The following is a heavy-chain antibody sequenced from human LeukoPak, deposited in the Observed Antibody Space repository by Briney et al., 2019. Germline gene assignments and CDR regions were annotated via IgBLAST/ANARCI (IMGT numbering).Heavy chain of an antibody. Sequence: ASVKVSCKASGYTFTRYGISWVRQAPGQGLEWMGWISGYSGKTNYAQKLQGRVTMTTDTSTSTAYTELRSLRSDDTAVYYCARGYSGYAPHDYWGQGTLVTVSS. CDR1: GYTFTRYG. CDR2: ISGYSGKT. CDR3: ARGYSGYAPHDY. J-gene: IGHJ4*02. D-gene: IGHD5-12*01. V-gene: IGHV1-18*01.